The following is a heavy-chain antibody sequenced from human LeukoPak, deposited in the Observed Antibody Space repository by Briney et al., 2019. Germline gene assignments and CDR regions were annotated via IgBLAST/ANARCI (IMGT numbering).Heavy chain of an antibody. CDR2: IKQDGSEK. D-gene: IGHD1-26*01. V-gene: IGHV3-7*01. Sequence: PGGSLRLSCAASGFTFSSYWMSWVRQAPGKGLEWVANIKQDGSEKYYVDSVKGRFTTSRDNAKNSLYLQMNSLRAEDTAVYYCARGPTKSARRGGYYMDVWGKGTTVTVSS. CDR3: ARGPTKSARRGGYYMDV. J-gene: IGHJ6*03. CDR1: GFTFSSYW.